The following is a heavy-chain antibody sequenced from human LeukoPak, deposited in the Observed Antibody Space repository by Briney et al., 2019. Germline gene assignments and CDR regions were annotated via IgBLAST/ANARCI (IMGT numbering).Heavy chain of an antibody. CDR2: IRYDGSNK. V-gene: IGHV3-30*02. D-gene: IGHD1-7*01. Sequence: GGSLRLSCAASGFTFSSYGMHWVRQAPGKGLEWVAFIRYDGSNKYYADSVKGRFTISRDNSKNTLYLQMNSLRAEDTAVYYCAKGMFRITGTTTDNYYYYYYMDVWGKGSTVTVSS. CDR1: GFTFSSYG. J-gene: IGHJ6*03. CDR3: AKGMFRITGTTTDNYYYYYYMDV.